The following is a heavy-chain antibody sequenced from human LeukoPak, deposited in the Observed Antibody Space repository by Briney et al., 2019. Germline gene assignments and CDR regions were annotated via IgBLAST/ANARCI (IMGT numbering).Heavy chain of an antibody. D-gene: IGHD2-2*01. V-gene: IGHV4-30-4*08. J-gene: IGHJ5*02. CDR2: IYYSGST. Sequence: SQTLSLTCTVSGGSISSGDYYWSWIRQPPGKGLEWIGYIYYSGSTYYNPSLKSRVTISVDTSKNHFSLKLSSVTAADTAVYYCARDYCSSTSCRGWFDPWGQGTLVTVSS. CDR1: GGSISSGDYY. CDR3: ARDYCSSTSCRGWFDP.